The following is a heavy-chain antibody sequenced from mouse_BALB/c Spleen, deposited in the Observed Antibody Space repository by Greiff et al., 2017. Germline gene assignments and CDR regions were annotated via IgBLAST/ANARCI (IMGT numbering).Heavy chain of an antibody. V-gene: IGHV5-12-1*01. CDR1: GFAFSSYD. CDR3: ARLGLRNYAMDY. J-gene: IGHJ4*01. D-gene: IGHD2-4*01. Sequence: EVQRVESGGGLVKPGGSLKLSCAASGFAFSSYDMSWVRQTPEKRLEWVAYISSGGGSTYYPDTVKGRFTISRDNAKNTLYLQMSSLKSEDTAMYYCARLGLRNYAMDYWGQGTSVTVSS. CDR2: ISSGGGST.